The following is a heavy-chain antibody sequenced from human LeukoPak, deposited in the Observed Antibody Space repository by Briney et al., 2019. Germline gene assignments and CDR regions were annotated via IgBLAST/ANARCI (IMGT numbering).Heavy chain of an antibody. CDR1: GGTFSSYA. Sequence: SVKVSCKASGGTFSSYAISWVRQAPGQGLEWMGEIIPIFGTANYAQKFQGRVTITADESTSTAYMELSSLRSEDTAVYYCARGPIRTYYYDSSGLYFDYWGQGTLVTVSS. CDR2: IIPIFGTA. D-gene: IGHD3-22*01. CDR3: ARGPIRTYYYDSSGLYFDY. J-gene: IGHJ4*02. V-gene: IGHV1-69*13.